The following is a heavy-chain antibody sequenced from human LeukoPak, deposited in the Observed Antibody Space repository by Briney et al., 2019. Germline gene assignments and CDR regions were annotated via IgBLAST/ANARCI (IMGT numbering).Heavy chain of an antibody. D-gene: IGHD6-6*01. Sequence: ASVKVSCKASGYTFTGYYMHWVRQAPGQGLEWMGWINPNSGGTNYAQKFQGRVTMTRDTSISTAYMELSRLRSDDTAVYYCARAPASIAARGLFGYWGQGTLVTVSS. CDR3: ARAPASIAARGLFGY. V-gene: IGHV1-2*02. CDR2: INPNSGGT. CDR1: GYTFTGYY. J-gene: IGHJ4*02.